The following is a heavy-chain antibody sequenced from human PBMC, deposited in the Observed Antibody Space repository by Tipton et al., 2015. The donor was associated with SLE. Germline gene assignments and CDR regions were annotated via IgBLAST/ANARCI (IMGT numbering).Heavy chain of an antibody. Sequence: QLVQSGAEVKKPGTSVKFSCKASGFTFTTSAMQWVRQARGQRLEWIGWIVVGSATTNYAQKFKERVTITRDMSTTTAYMELSSLTSEDTAVYYCAREGRYPYYYYYMDVWGKGTTVTVSS. CDR3: AREGRYPYYYYYMDV. J-gene: IGHJ6*03. D-gene: IGHD2-2*01. CDR1: GFTFTTSA. CDR2: IVVGSATT. V-gene: IGHV1-58*02.